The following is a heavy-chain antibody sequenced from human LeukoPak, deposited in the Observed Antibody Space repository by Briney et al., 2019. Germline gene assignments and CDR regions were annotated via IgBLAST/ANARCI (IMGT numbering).Heavy chain of an antibody. J-gene: IGHJ2*01. CDR3: AKGSASSWYLLSFWYFDL. CDR2: MSGSGGTT. D-gene: IGHD6-13*01. CDR1: GITFSSYA. Sequence: GGSLRLSCAASGITFSSYAMSWVRQAPGKGLEWVSTMSGSGGTTYYTDSVKGRFTISRDNSKNTLYLQMNSLRAEDTAVYYCAKGSASSWYLLSFWYFDLWGRGTLVTVSS. V-gene: IGHV3-23*01.